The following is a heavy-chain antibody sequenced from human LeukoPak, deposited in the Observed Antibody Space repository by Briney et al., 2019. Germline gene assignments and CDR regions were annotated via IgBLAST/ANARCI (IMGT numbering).Heavy chain of an antibody. CDR2: IYSGGST. CDR3: ARDHLGRSD. J-gene: IGHJ4*02. V-gene: IGHV3-53*01. CDR1: GFTFSSYW. Sequence: GGSLRLSCAASGFTFSSYWMNWARQAPGKGLEWVSVIYSGGSTYYADSVKGRFTISRDNSKNTLYLQMNSLRAEDTAVYYCARDHLGRSDWGQGTLVTVSS.